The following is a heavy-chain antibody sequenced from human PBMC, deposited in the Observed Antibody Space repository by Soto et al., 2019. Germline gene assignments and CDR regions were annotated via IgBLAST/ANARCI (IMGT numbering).Heavy chain of an antibody. J-gene: IGHJ3*02. V-gene: IGHV4-4*08. CDR2: IYSSGST. CDR3: AKGGSGSYSNAFDI. Sequence: LSLTCTVSGGSISSYYWSWIRQPPGKGLEWIGYIYSSGSTNYNPSLKSRVTISVDTSKNQFSLKLSSVTAADTAVYYCAKGGSGSYSNAFDIWGQGTMVTVSS. D-gene: IGHD3-10*01. CDR1: GGSISSYY.